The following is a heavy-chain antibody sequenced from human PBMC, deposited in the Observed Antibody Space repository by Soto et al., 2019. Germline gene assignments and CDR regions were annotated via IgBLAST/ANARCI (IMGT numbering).Heavy chain of an antibody. V-gene: IGHV1-18*01. J-gene: IGHJ6*02. CDR1: GYTFTSYG. CDR2: ISAYNGNT. D-gene: IGHD2-2*02. Sequence: ASVKVSCKASGYTFTSYGISWVRQAPGQGLEWMGWISAYNGNTNYAQKLQGRVTMTTDTSTSTAYMELRSLRSDDTAVYYCAREGRYCSSTSCYTSPYYYYGMDVWGQGTTVTVSS. CDR3: AREGRYCSSTSCYTSPYYYYGMDV.